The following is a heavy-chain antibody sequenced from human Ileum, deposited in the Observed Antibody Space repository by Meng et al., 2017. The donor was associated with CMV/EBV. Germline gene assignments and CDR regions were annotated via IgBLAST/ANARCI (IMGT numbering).Heavy chain of an antibody. CDR2: IDQDGRVK. V-gene: IGHV3-7*01. Sequence: GGSLRLSCAASGFPFTNYWMSWARQAPGKGLEWVGNIDQDGRVKFYGDSEKGRFTISRDNAKNSLYLQMDSLRVEDTAIYYCARSAAAPGDSWGQGTLVTVSS. CDR3: ARSAAAPGDS. CDR1: GFPFTNYW. J-gene: IGHJ5*01. D-gene: IGHD2-15*01.